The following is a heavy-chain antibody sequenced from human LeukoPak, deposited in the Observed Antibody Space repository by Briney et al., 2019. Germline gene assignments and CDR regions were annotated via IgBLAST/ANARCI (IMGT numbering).Heavy chain of an antibody. CDR2: ISAYNGNT. J-gene: IGHJ4*02. Sequence: GASVKVSCKASGYTFSNYGISWVRQAPGQGLEWMGWISAYNGNTNYAQKLQGRVTMTADTSTSTAYMELRSLRSDDTAVYYCARDENYGIFFNVDYWGQGTLVTVSS. V-gene: IGHV1-18*01. CDR3: ARDENYGIFFNVDY. D-gene: IGHD4-17*01. CDR1: GYTFSNYG.